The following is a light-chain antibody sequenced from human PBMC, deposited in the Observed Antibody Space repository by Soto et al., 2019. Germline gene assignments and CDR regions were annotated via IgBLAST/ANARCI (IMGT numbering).Light chain of an antibody. V-gene: IGLV4-69*01. CDR1: SGHSSYA. Sequence: QLVLTQSPSASASLGASVNLTCTLSSGHSSYAIAWHQQQPEKGPRYLMNLNSDGSHTKGDGIPDRFSGSSSGAERYLNISSLQSEDEADYYCQTWGTGINWVFGGGTKLTVL. CDR3: QTWGTGINWV. J-gene: IGLJ3*02. CDR2: LNSDGSH.